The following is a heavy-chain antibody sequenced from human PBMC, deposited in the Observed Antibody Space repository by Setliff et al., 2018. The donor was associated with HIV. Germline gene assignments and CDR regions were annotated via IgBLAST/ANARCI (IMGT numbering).Heavy chain of an antibody. J-gene: IGHJ4*02. CDR2: IYHSEYT. CDR3: ARFDVTPMTTRDY. Sequence: SETLSLTCAVSGGSISSDNWWTWVRQPPGKGLEWIGEIYHSEYTNYNASLKSRVTMSLDMSTNQFSLKMASMTAADSAVYYCARFDVTPMTTRDYWGQGTQVTVSS. V-gene: IGHV4-4*02. CDR1: GGSISSDNW. D-gene: IGHD4-17*01.